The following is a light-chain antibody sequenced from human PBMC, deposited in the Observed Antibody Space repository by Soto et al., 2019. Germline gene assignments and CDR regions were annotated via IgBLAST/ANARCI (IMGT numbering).Light chain of an antibody. Sequence: QSALTQPASVSGSPGQSITISCTGTSSDVGSYNLVSWYQQHPGKAPKLMIYEVSKRPSGVSNRFSGSKSGNTASLSISGLPAEDEADYYGCSYAGSSGWVFGGGNTLTVI. CDR1: SSDVGSYNL. CDR2: EVS. CDR3: CSYAGSSGWV. J-gene: IGLJ3*02. V-gene: IGLV2-23*02.